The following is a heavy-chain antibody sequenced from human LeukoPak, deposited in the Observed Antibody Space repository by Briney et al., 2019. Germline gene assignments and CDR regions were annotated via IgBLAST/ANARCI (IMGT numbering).Heavy chain of an antibody. CDR3: ARNSSDCSSTSCYHSPPYSSSAKRYNWFDP. CDR2: IYYSGST. CDR1: GGSISSSSDY. V-gene: IGHV4-39*01. D-gene: IGHD2-2*01. J-gene: IGHJ5*02. Sequence: PSETLSLTCTVSGGSISSSSDYRGWIRQPPGKGLEWIGSIYYSGSTSYNPSLKSRVTISVDTSKNQFSLNLNSVTAADTAVYYCARNSSDCSSTSCYHSPPYSSSAKRYNWFDPWGQGTLVTVSS.